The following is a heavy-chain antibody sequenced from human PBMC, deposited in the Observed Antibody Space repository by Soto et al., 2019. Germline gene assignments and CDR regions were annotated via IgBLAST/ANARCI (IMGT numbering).Heavy chain of an antibody. V-gene: IGHV3-23*01. CDR2: IDSSGGST. J-gene: IGHJ4*01. Sequence: EVQLLESGGGLVQAGGSLRLSCAASGFTFSSYAMGWVRQAPGKGLEWVSSIDSSGGSTYYADSVKGRFTMSRDKSKNTLYLQMNSLRAEDTAVYYCARRLLGATVSYFDHWVQGTLVTVSS. CDR3: ARRLLGATVSYFDH. D-gene: IGHD1-26*01. CDR1: GFTFSSYA.